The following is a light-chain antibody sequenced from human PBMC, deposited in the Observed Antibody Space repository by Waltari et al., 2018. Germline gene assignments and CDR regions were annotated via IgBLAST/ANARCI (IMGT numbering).Light chain of an antibody. J-gene: IGKJ3*01. CDR3: QQSYSTPWEFT. V-gene: IGKV1-39*01. CDR2: AAS. Sequence: DIQMTQSPSSLSASVGDRVTITCRASQSISSYLNWYQQKPGKAPKLLIYAASSLQSGVPSRFSGSGSWTDFTLTISSLQPEDFATYYCQQSYSTPWEFTFGPGTKVDIK. CDR1: QSISSY.